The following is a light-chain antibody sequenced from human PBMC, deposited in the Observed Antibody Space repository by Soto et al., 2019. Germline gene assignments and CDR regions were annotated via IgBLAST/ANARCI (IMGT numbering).Light chain of an antibody. CDR1: SSDVGAYNY. V-gene: IGLV2-14*03. Sequence: QSVLTQPASVSGSPGQSITISCTGTSSDVGAYNYVSWCQHHPGKAPKLTIYDVNNRPSGVSNRFSGSKSGNTASLTISGLQADDEAYYYCTSYTTSSTGVFGGGTQLTVL. CDR3: TSYTTSSTGV. CDR2: DVN. J-gene: IGLJ3*02.